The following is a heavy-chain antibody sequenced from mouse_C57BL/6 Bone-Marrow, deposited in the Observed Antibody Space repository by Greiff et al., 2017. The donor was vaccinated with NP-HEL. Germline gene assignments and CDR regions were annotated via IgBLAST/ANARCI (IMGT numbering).Heavy chain of an antibody. Sequence: QVQLQQPGAELVKPGASVKMSCKASGYTFTSYWITWVKQRPGQGLEWIGDIYPGSGSTKYNEKFKSKATLTVDPSSSTAYMQLRSLTSEDSAVYYCARGGDSSGSAWFAYWGQGTLVTVSA. J-gene: IGHJ3*01. CDR3: ARGGDSSGSAWFAY. CDR1: GYTFTSYW. D-gene: IGHD3-2*02. V-gene: IGHV1-55*01. CDR2: IYPGSGST.